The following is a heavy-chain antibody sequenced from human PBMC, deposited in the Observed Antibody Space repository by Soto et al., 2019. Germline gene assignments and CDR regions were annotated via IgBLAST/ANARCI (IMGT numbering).Heavy chain of an antibody. Sequence: PVGSLRLSCAASGFTFSSYWMSWVRQAPGKGLEWVANIKQDGSEKYYVDSVKGRFTISRDNAKNSLYLQMNSLRAEDTAVYYCARALSITGTTLGYYYGMDVWGQGTTVTVSS. CDR2: IKQDGSEK. D-gene: IGHD1-7*01. J-gene: IGHJ6*02. V-gene: IGHV3-7*03. CDR3: ARALSITGTTLGYYYGMDV. CDR1: GFTFSSYW.